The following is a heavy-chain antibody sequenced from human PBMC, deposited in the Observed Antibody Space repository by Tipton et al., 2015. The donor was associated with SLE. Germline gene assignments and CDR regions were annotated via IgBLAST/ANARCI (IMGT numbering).Heavy chain of an antibody. J-gene: IGHJ6*02. Sequence: SLRLSCAASGFTFSSYSMNWVRQAPGKGLEWVSSISSSSSYIYYADSVKGRFTISRDNAKNSLYLQMNSLRAEDTAGYYCARDPMDFWSGPIAYYYGMDVWGQGTTVTVSS. CDR1: GFTFSSYS. D-gene: IGHD3-3*01. CDR3: ARDPMDFWSGPIAYYYGMDV. V-gene: IGHV3-21*03. CDR2: ISSSSSYI.